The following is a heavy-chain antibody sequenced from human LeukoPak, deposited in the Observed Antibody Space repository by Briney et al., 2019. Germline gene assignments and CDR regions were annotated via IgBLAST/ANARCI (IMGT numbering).Heavy chain of an antibody. D-gene: IGHD2-2*01. CDR1: GYSFTSYW. J-gene: IGHJ5*02. V-gene: IGHV5-51*01. Sequence: GESLKISCKGSGYSFTSYWIGWVRQMPGKGLEWMGIIYHGDSDTRYSPSFQGQVTISADKSISTAYLQWSSLKASDTAMYYCARQVRGYCSSTSCSPTFDPWGQGTLVTVSS. CDR3: ARQVRGYCSSTSCSPTFDP. CDR2: IYHGDSDT.